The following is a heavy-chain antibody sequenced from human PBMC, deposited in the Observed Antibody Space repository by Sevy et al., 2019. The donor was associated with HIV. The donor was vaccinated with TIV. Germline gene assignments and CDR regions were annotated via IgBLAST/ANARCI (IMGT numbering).Heavy chain of an antibody. D-gene: IGHD1-26*01. CDR1: EFTFSSYW. J-gene: IGHJ6*02. CDR2: IKQDGSEK. Sequence: GGSLRLSCAASEFTFSSYWMSWVRQAPGKGLEWVANIKQDGSEKYDVDSVKGRFTISRDNAKNSLYLQMKSLGAEDTAVYYCARSGGSYDYGMDVWGQGTTVTVSS. V-gene: IGHV3-7*01. CDR3: ARSGGSYDYGMDV.